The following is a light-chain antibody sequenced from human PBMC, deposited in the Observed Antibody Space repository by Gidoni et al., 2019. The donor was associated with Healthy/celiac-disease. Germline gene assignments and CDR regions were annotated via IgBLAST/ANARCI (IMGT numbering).Light chain of an antibody. J-gene: IGLJ3*02. CDR1: SGHSSYA. Sequence: QLVLTQSPSASASLGDSVKLTCTLSSGHSSYAIAWHQQQPEKGPRYLMKLNSDGSHSKEDGIPDRFSGSSSGAERYLTISSLQSEDEADYYCQTWGTGIWVFGGGTKLTVL. CDR3: QTWGTGIWV. V-gene: IGLV4-69*01. CDR2: LNSDGSH.